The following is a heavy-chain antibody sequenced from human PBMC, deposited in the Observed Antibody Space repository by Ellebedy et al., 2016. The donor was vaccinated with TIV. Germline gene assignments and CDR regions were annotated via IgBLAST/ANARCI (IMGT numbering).Heavy chain of an antibody. CDR2: IYYSGST. CDR1: GGSISSYY. CDR3: AREKGYYYHAMDV. J-gene: IGHJ6*02. Sequence: SETLSLTXTVSGGSISSYYWSWIRQPPGKGLEWIGYIYYSGSTNYNPSLKSRVTISVDTSKNQFSLKLSSVTAADTAVYYCAREKGYYYHAMDVWGQGTTVTVSS. V-gene: IGHV4-59*12.